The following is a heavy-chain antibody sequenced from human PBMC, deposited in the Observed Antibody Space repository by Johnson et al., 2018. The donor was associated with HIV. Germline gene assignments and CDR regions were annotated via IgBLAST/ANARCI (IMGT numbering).Heavy chain of an antibody. CDR2: IGTAGDT. Sequence: MQLVESGGGVVQPGRSLRLSCAASGFTFSSYDMHWVRQASGKGLEWVSSIGTAGDTYYPASVKGRFTISRENAKNSLYLQMNSLRAGDTAVYYCARESRRVGYDPRTGAFDIWGQGTMVTVSS. D-gene: IGHD3-22*01. CDR3: ARESRRVGYDPRTGAFDI. V-gene: IGHV3-13*01. J-gene: IGHJ3*02. CDR1: GFTFSSYD.